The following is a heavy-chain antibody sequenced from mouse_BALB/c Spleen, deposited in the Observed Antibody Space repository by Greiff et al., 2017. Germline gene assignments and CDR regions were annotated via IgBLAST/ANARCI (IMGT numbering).Heavy chain of an antibody. D-gene: IGHD2-1*01. J-gene: IGHJ4*01. Sequence: VQGVESGAELAKPGASVKMSCKASGYTFTSYWMHWVKQRPGQGLEWIGYINPSTGYTEYNQKFKDKATLTADKSSSTAYMQLSSRTSEDSAVYYCARSMGNYVGYYAMDYWGQGTSVTVSS. CDR2: INPSTGYT. CDR3: ARSMGNYVGYYAMDY. V-gene: IGHV1-7*01. CDR1: GYTFTSYW.